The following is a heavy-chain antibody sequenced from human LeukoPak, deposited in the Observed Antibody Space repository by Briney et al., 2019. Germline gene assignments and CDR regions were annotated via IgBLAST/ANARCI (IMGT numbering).Heavy chain of an antibody. CDR2: IYYSGST. CDR3: ARGGAGWNGYYMDV. CDR1: GGSVSSGGYY. Sequence: SETLSLTCTVSGGSVSSGGYYWSWIRQHPGKGLEWIGYIYYSGSTYYNPSLKSRVTISVDTSKNQFSLKLSSVTAADTAVYYCARGGAGWNGYYMDVWGKGTTVTVSS. J-gene: IGHJ6*03. D-gene: IGHD1-1*01. V-gene: IGHV4-31*03.